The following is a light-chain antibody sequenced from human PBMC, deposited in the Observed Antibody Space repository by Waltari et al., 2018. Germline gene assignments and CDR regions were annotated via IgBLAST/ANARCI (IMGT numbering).Light chain of an antibody. J-gene: IGKJ4*01. Sequence: IVLTQSPDTLSLSPGERATLSCRASQSVISISLFWLQQQPGQAPRLVIYGTSNWATGFPDRFSGSGSVTDFTLTISRLEPEDFAMYYCQQYDGSVLTFGGGTKVEL. CDR1: QSVISIS. CDR2: GTS. V-gene: IGKV3-20*01. CDR3: QQYDGSVLT.